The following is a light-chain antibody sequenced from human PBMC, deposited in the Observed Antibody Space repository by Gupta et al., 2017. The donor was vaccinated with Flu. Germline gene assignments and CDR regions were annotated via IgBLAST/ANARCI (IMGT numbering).Light chain of an antibody. V-gene: IGLV3-19*01. CDR3: NSRDSSGDNLV. CDR2: GKD. Sequence: SSELTQDPAVSVALGQTVRITCQGDSLRDYFASWYQQKPGQAPVLVIYGKDNRPSGIPERFSGSSSGTTASLTITGAQAEDEADYYCNSRDSSGDNLVFGGGTKLTVL. CDR1: SLRDYF. J-gene: IGLJ3*02.